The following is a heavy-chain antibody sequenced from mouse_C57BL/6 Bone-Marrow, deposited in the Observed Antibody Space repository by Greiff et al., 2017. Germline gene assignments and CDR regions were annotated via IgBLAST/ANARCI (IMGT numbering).Heavy chain of an antibody. CDR3: ATPIYYGNYGTLNDV. V-gene: IGHV1-54*01. CDR2: INPGSGGT. Sequence: QVQLKESGAELVRPGTSVKVSCKASGYAFTNYLIEWVKQRPGQGLEWIGVINPGSGGTNYNEKFKGKATLTADKSSSTAYMQLSSLTSEDSAVYFCATPIYYGNYGTLNDVWGTGTTGTVAS. D-gene: IGHD2-1*01. CDR1: GYAFTNYL. J-gene: IGHJ1*03.